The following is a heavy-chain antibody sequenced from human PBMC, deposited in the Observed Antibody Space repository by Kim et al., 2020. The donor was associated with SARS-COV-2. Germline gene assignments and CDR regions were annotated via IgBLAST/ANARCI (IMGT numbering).Heavy chain of an antibody. CDR3: ARSAGSSSWYYFGY. CDR1: GGSISSYY. V-gene: IGHV4-59*13. J-gene: IGHJ4*02. D-gene: IGHD6-13*01. CDR2: IYYSGST. Sequence: SETLSLTCTVSGGSISSYYWSWIRQPPGKGLEWIGYIYYSGSTNYNPSLKSRVTISVDTSKNQFSLKLSSVTAADTAVYYCARSAGSSSWYYFGYWGQGTLVTVSS.